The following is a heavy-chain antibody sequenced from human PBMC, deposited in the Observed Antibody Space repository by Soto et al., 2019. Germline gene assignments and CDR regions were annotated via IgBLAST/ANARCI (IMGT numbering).Heavy chain of an antibody. V-gene: IGHV4-61*01. J-gene: IGHJ4*02. CDR2: IYYSGST. D-gene: IGHD3-22*01. CDR1: GGSVSSGSYY. CDR3: ARVKITYYYDSSGYYFDY. Sequence: SETLSLTCTVSGGSVSSGSYYWSWIRQPPGKGLEWIGYIYYSGSTNYNPSLKSRVTISVDTSKNQFSLKLSSVTAADTAVYYCARVKITYYYDSSGYYFDYWGQGTLVTVSS.